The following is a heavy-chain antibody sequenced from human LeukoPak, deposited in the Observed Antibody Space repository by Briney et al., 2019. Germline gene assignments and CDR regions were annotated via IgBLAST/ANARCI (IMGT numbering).Heavy chain of an antibody. CDR3: ASPARYYFDSSGYYYDC. CDR1: GFTFSSYA. Sequence: PGGSLRLSCAASGFTFSSYAMHWVRQAPGKGLEWVAVISYDGSNKYYADSVKGRFTISRDNSKNTLYLQMSSLKASDTAMYYCASPARYYFDSSGYYYDCWGQGTLVTVSS. J-gene: IGHJ4*02. V-gene: IGHV3-30*04. D-gene: IGHD3-22*01. CDR2: ISYDGSNK.